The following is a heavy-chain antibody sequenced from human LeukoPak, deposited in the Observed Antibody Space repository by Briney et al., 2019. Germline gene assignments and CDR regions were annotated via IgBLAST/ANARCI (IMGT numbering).Heavy chain of an antibody. V-gene: IGHV3-21*04. D-gene: IGHD4-17*01. Sequence: GGSLRLSCAASGFAFSSYSMNRVRQAPGKGLEWVSSISSSSSYIYDEDSVKGRFTISRDDSKNTLYLQMNSLRGEDTAVYYCAKDYYGDHVEDSVWFDPWGQGTLVTVSS. J-gene: IGHJ5*02. CDR3: AKDYYGDHVEDSVWFDP. CDR1: GFAFSSYS. CDR2: ISSSSSYI.